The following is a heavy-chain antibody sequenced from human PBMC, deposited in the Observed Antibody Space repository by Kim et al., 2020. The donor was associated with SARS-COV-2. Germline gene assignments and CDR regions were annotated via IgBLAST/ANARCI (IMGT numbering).Heavy chain of an antibody. J-gene: IGHJ5*02. Sequence: YVASVKGRFTISRDNTKNSRYLQMSSLRAEDTAVYYCARDLSPLRGWFDPWGQGTLVTVSS. V-gene: IGHV3-7*01. D-gene: IGHD4-17*01. CDR3: ARDLSPLRGWFDP.